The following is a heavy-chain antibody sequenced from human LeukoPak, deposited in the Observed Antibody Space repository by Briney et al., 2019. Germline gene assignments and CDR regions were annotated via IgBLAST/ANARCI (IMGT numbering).Heavy chain of an antibody. CDR1: GGTFSSYA. V-gene: IGHV1-69*13. D-gene: IGHD2-21*01. Sequence: ASVKASCKASGGTFSSYAISWVRQAPGQGLEWMGGIIPLFGTANYAQKFQRRVTITADESTSTAYMELSSLRSEDTAVYYCARAYCGGDCYSPRDAFDIWGQGTMVTVSS. CDR2: IIPLFGTA. CDR3: ARAYCGGDCYSPRDAFDI. J-gene: IGHJ3*02.